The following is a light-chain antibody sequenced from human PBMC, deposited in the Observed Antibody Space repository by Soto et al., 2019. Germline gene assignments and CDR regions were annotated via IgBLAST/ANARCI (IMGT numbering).Light chain of an antibody. Sequence: EIVLTQSPDTLSLSPGDTATLSCRASQTISSNFLAWYQQKPGQAPRLLIYGASSRAAGIPDRFSGSGSGTDFTLTISRLEPEDFAVYYCQQYGSSPRTFGQGTKVDIK. J-gene: IGKJ1*01. CDR2: GAS. V-gene: IGKV3-20*01. CDR3: QQYGSSPRT. CDR1: QTISSNF.